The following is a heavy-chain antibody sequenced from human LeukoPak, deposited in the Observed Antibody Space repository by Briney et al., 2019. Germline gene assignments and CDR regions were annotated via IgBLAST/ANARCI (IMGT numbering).Heavy chain of an antibody. V-gene: IGHV3-21*06. CDR1: GLTFYISG. J-gene: IGHJ4*02. D-gene: IGHD1-14*01. CDR2: IGPTGSDR. Sequence: PGGSLRLSCTASGLTFYISGFNWVRQAPGKGLEWVASIGPTGSDRYHADAIRGRFTISRDNANNFLYLQMNSLRAEDTAVYYCATETNGRHYDYWGQGTLLTVS. CDR3: ATETNGRHYDY.